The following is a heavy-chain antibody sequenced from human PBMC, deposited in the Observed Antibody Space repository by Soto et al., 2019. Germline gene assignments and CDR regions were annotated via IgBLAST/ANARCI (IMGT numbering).Heavy chain of an antibody. J-gene: IGHJ4*02. CDR1: GGTFSSYA. V-gene: IGHV1-69*12. Sequence: QVQLVQSGAEVKKPGSSVKVSCKASGGTFSSYAISWVRQAPGQGLEWMGGIIPIFGTANYAQKFQGRVTITADESTSTAYMELSSLRSEDTAVYYCARGGEYCGGDCYSFFDYWGQGTLVTVSS. CDR3: ARGGEYCGGDCYSFFDY. D-gene: IGHD2-21*02. CDR2: IIPIFGTA.